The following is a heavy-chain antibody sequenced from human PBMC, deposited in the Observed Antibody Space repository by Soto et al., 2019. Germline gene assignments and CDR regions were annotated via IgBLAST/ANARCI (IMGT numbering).Heavy chain of an antibody. CDR2: ISPSTSHI. CDR3: SGCSGGACHQHYGMDA. D-gene: IGHD2-15*01. J-gene: IGHJ6*02. Sequence: EVHLVESGGGLVKPGGSLRLSCAVSGFTFSSCTMNWVRQAPGKGLEWVSSISPSTSHIYYADSVKGRFTISRDNARNAPFLQMHSLRAEDTAVYSCSGCSGGACHQHYGMDAWGQGTTVTVSS. V-gene: IGHV3-21*01. CDR1: GFTFSSCT.